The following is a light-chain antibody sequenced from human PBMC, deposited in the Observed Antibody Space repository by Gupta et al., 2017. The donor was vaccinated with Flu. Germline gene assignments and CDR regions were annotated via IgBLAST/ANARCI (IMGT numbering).Light chain of an antibody. CDR1: QSVLYSSNNKNY. J-gene: IGKJ1*01. Sequence: CLGERATISCESSQSVLYSSNNKNYLAWYQQKPGQPPKLLIYWASTRKSGVPDRFSGSGSGTDFTLTISSLQAEDVAVYYCQQYYSTPQTFGQGTKVEIK. V-gene: IGKV4-1*01. CDR2: WAS. CDR3: QQYYSTPQT.